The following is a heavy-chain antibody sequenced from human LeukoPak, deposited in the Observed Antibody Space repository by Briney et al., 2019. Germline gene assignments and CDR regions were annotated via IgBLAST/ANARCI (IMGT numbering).Heavy chain of an antibody. CDR3: ARGKARDGYNYPGIFDY. CDR2: MNPNSGNT. V-gene: IGHV1-8*01. D-gene: IGHD5-24*01. J-gene: IGHJ4*02. Sequence: ASVKVSCKASGHTFTSYDINWVRQATGQGLEWMGWMNPNSGNTGYAQKFQGRVTMTRNTSISTAYMELSSLGSEDTAVYYCARGKARDGYNYPGIFDYWGQGTLVTVSS. CDR1: GHTFTSYD.